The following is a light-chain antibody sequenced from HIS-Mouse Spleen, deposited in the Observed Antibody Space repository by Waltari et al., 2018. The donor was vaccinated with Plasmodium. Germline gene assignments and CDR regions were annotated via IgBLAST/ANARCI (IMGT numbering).Light chain of an antibody. V-gene: IGLV2-8*01. CDR1: SSDVGGYNY. Sequence: QSALTQPPSASGSPGQSVTISCTGTSSDVGGYNYVSWYQQHPSKAPKLMIYAVSKRPAGVSDRCSGSKSGNTASLTVSGLQAEDEADYYCSSYAGSNNYVFGTGTKVTVL. J-gene: IGLJ1*01. CDR3: SSYAGSNNYV. CDR2: AVS.